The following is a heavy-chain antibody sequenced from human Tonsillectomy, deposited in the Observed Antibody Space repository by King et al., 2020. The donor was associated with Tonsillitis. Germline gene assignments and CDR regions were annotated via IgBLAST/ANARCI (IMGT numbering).Heavy chain of an antibody. D-gene: IGHD2-15*01. CDR2: INHSGST. V-gene: IGHV4-34*01. CDR1: GGSFSGYY. J-gene: IGHJ4*02. CDR3: ARGGDCSGGSCYIDY. Sequence: VQLQQWGAGLLKPSETLSLTCAVYGGSFSGYYWSWIRQPPGKGLDWIGEINHSGSTNYNPSLKSRVTISGDTSKNQFSLKLSSVTAADTAVYYCARGGDCSGGSCYIDYWGQGTLVTVSS.